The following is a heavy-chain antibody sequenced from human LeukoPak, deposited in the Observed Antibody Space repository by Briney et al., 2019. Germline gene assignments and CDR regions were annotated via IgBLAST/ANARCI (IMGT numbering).Heavy chain of an antibody. V-gene: IGHV3-74*01. CDR1: GFTVSSNY. J-gene: IGHJ5*02. CDR3: ARDVLDRGYSYGYNWFDP. CDR2: INSDGSST. D-gene: IGHD5-18*01. Sequence: PGGSLRLSCAASGFTVSSNYMSWVRQAPGKGLVWVSRINSDGSSTSYADSVKGRFTISRDNAKNTLYLQMNSLRAEDTAVYYCARDVLDRGYSYGYNWFDPWGQGTLVTVSS.